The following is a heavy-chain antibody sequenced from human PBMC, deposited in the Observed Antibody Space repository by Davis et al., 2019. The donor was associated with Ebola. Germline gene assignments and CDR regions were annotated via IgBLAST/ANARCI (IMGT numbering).Heavy chain of an antibody. D-gene: IGHD3-10*01. Sequence: ASVKVSCKLSGYTLTELSIHWVRQAPGQGLEWMGVINPSGGNTNYAQKFQGRVTMTRDTSTSTVYMELSSLRSDDTAVYFCARGYFGSGSYYTSSYYFDNWGQGTLVTVSS. CDR1: GYTLTELS. J-gene: IGHJ4*02. V-gene: IGHV1-46*01. CDR2: INPSGGNT. CDR3: ARGYFGSGSYYTSSYYFDN.